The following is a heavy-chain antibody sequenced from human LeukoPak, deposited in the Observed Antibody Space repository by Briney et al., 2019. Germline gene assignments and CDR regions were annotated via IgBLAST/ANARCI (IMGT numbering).Heavy chain of an antibody. Sequence: GGSLRLSCAGSGFPFSGYSMNWVRQTPGKGLEWVSSMSIVSVITYYAESVKGRFTVSRANAKTSRHLQMNSLRVEDTAIYYCAREFEYSTSGAGYWGQGTLVTVSS. D-gene: IGHD6-6*01. CDR1: GFPFSGYS. CDR2: MSIVSVIT. CDR3: AREFEYSTSGAGY. J-gene: IGHJ4*02. V-gene: IGHV3-21*01.